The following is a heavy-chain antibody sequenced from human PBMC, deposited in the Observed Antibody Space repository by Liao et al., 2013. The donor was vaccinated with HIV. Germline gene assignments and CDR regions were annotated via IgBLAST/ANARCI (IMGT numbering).Heavy chain of an antibody. J-gene: IGHJ4*02. CDR3: AKGALRSPTGSSFDL. CDR1: GGSISSYY. Sequence: QVQLQESGPGLVKPSETLSLTCTVSGGSISSYYWSWIRQPAGKGLEWIGRIYSSGSANYNPSLKSRVTMSVDTSKNHFSLLLTSVTAADTAVYYCAKGALRSPTGSSFDLWGRGTLVTVSS. V-gene: IGHV4-4*07. D-gene: IGHD5-18*01. CDR2: IYSSGSA.